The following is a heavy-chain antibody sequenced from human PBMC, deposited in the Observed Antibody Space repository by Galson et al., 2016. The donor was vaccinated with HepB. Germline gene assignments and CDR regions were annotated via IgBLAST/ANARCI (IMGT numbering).Heavy chain of an antibody. CDR2: IYNSGST. J-gene: IGHJ3*02. CDR3: AREGREFRGPHGGLNI. V-gene: IGHV4-30-2*01. Sequence: TLSLTCAISGGSINSGGYSWSWIRQPPGKGLEWIGYIYNSGSTYYTPSLEGRVTLSLGRSKTQFSLWVSSVTAAETAVYYCAREGREFRGPHGGLNIWGQGTMVTVSS. CDR1: GGSINSGGYS. D-gene: IGHD2-15*01.